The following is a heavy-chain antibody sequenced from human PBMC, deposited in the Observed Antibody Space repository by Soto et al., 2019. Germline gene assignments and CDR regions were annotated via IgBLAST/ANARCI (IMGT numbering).Heavy chain of an antibody. J-gene: IGHJ5*02. V-gene: IGHV4-39*01. CDR1: GGSISSSSYY. Sequence: QLQLQESGPGLVKPSETLSLTCTVSGGSISSSSYYWGWIRQPPGKGLEWIGSIYYSGSTYYNPSLKSRVILSEDTSKHQLTLKLSSVTAADTAVYSCARSPIAVAGTGSFVPWGPGTLVTVSS. CDR2: IYYSGST. D-gene: IGHD6-19*01. CDR3: ARSPIAVAGTGSFVP.